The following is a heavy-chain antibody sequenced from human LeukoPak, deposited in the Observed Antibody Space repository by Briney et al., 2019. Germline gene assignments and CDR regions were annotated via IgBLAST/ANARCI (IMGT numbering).Heavy chain of an antibody. CDR2: ISAYNGNT. CDR3: ARTPVGFNTVTPSDVRY. V-gene: IGHV1-18*01. CDR1: GYTFTSYG. J-gene: IGHJ4*02. D-gene: IGHD4-17*01. Sequence: ASVKVSCKASGYTFTSYGISWVRQAPGQGLEWMGWISAYNGNTNYAQKLQGRVTMTTDTSTSTAYMELRSLRPDDTAVYYCARTPVGFNTVTPSDVRYWGQGTLVTVSS.